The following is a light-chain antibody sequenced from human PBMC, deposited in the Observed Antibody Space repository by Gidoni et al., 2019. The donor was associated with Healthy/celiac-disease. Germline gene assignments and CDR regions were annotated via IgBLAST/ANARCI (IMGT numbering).Light chain of an antibody. CDR3: QQYGSSPRT. V-gene: IGKV3-20*01. J-gene: IGKJ1*01. CDR1: QSVSSSY. Sequence: EIVFTQSPGTLSLSPEERATLSCRASQSVSSSYLACYQQKPGQAPRLLIYGASRRATGIPDRFSGSGSGTDFTLTISRLEPEDFAVYYCQQYGSSPRTFGQGTKVEIK. CDR2: GAS.